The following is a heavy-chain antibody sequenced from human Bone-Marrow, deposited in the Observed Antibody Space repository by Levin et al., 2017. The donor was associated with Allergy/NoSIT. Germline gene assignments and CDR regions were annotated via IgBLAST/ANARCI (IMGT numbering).Heavy chain of an antibody. V-gene: IGHV3-21*01. Sequence: GGSLRLSCAASGFTFSSYSMNWVRQAPGKGLEWVSSISSSSSYIYYADSVKGRFTISRDNAKNSLYLQMNSLRAEDTAVYYCARATYRLVAAPPFIDYWGQGTLVTVSS. D-gene: IGHD2-15*01. J-gene: IGHJ4*02. CDR1: GFTFSSYS. CDR3: ARATYRLVAAPPFIDY. CDR2: ISSSSSYI.